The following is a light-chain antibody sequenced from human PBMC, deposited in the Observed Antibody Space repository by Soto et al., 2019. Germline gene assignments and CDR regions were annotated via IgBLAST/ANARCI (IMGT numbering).Light chain of an antibody. J-gene: IGKJ1*01. CDR2: GAS. CDR1: QSVSSN. CDR3: QQYNNWPRT. Sequence: EIVMTQSPATLSESPGERATLSCRASQSVSSNLAWYQQKPGQAPRLFIYGASTGASSIPARFSGSGSGTEFTLTISSLQSEDFPVYYCQQYNNWPRTFGQGTKVEIK. V-gene: IGKV3-15*01.